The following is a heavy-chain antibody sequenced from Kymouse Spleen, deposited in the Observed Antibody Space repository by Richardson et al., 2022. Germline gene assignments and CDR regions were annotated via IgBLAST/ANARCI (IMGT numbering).Heavy chain of an antibody. CDR2: INHSGST. V-gene: IGHV4-34*01. D-gene: IGHD6-13*01. Sequence: QVQLQQWGAGLLKPSETLSLTCAVYGGSFSGYYWSWIRQPPGKGLEWIGEINHSGSTNYNPSLKSRVTISVDTSKNQFSLKLSSVTAADTAVYYCARGPDIAADAFDIWGQGTMVTVSS. J-gene: IGHJ3*02. CDR3: ARGPDIAADAFDI. CDR1: GGSFSGYY.